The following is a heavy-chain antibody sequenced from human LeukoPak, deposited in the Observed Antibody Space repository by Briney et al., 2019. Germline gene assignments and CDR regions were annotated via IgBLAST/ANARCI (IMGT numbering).Heavy chain of an antibody. CDR2: ISSSSSTI. Sequence: PGGSLRLSCTASGFTFGDYAMSWFRQAPGKGLEWVSYISSSSSTIYYADSVKGRFTISRDNAKNSLYLQMNSLRAEDTAVYYCARDLATTHPLGIFDYWGQGTLVTVSS. CDR3: ARDLATTHPLGIFDY. D-gene: IGHD5-12*01. V-gene: IGHV3-48*01. J-gene: IGHJ4*02. CDR1: GFTFGDYA.